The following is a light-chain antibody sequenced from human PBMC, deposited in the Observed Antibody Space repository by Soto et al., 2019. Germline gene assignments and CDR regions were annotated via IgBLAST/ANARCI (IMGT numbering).Light chain of an antibody. CDR1: SSDVGTYNY. Sequence: QSALTQPASVSGSPGQSITISCTGASSDVGTYNYVSWYQQHPGKAPKLMIYEVIKRPSGVPDRFSGSKSGNTASLTVSGLHAEDEADYYCSSYSGSDNFVVFGGGTKLTVL. CDR3: SSYSGSDNFVV. J-gene: IGLJ2*01. CDR2: EVI. V-gene: IGLV2-8*01.